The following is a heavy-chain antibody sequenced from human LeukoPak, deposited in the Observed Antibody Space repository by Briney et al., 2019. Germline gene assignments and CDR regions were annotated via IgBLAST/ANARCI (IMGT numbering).Heavy chain of an antibody. V-gene: IGHV3-23*01. J-gene: IGHJ6*02. CDR1: GFSFSNYS. CDR2: ICGSGGST. D-gene: IGHD3-10*01. Sequence: GGSLRLSCAASGFSFSNYSMGWVRQAPGRGLEWVSGICGSGGSTYYADSVKGRFTISRDNSKNTLYLQMNSLRAEDTAVYYCAKAQTYYYGSGSKSGMDVWGQGTTATVSS. CDR3: AKAQTYYYGSGSKSGMDV.